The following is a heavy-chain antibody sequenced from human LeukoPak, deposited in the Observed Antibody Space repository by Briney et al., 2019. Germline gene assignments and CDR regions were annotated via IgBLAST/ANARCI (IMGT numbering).Heavy chain of an antibody. V-gene: IGHV3-20*04. J-gene: IGHJ4*02. CDR3: ARDLRVVVTGSFDS. Sequence: GGSLRLSCAASGFSFDDYGLTWVRQAPGKGLEWVSGINWNGDSTDYADSVKGRFTISRDNAKNSLYLQMNSLRAEDTALYYCARDLRVVVTGSFDSWGQGTLVTVSS. CDR2: INWNGDST. D-gene: IGHD3-22*01. CDR1: GFSFDDYG.